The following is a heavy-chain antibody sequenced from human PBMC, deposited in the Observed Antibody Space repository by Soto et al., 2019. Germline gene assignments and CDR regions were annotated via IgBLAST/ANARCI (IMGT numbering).Heavy chain of an antibody. CDR2: IYYSGSA. CDR1: GGSVNSGSFY. CDR3: ARADWNFVVYFYGMDV. D-gene: IGHD1-7*01. Sequence: PSETLSLTCTVCGGSVNSGSFYWSWIRQPPGKGLEWIGYIYYSGSANYNPSLKSRVTISMDTSKNQFSLQLTSVTAADSAVYYCARADWNFVVYFYGMDVWGQGTTVTVSS. V-gene: IGHV4-61*01. J-gene: IGHJ6*01.